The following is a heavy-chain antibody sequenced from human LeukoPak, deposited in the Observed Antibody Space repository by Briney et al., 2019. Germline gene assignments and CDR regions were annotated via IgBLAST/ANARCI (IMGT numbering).Heavy chain of an antibody. CDR2: IIPIFGTA. CDR3: ASGDILTGYYPPTPYNWFDP. Sequence: ASVKVSCKASGGTFISYAISWVRQAPGQGLEWMGGIIPIFGTASYAQKFQGRVTITADESTSTAYMELSSLRSEDMAVYYCASGDILTGYYPPTPYNWFDPWGQGTLVTVSS. D-gene: IGHD3-9*01. CDR1: GGTFISYA. J-gene: IGHJ5*02. V-gene: IGHV1-69*13.